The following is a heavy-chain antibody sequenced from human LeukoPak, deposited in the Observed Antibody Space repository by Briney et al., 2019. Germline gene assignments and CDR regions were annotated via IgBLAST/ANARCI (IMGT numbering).Heavy chain of an antibody. CDR3: ARDRTGSGWYNYFDY. J-gene: IGHJ4*02. CDR2: IIPIFGTA. CDR1: GYTFTSYG. D-gene: IGHD6-19*01. V-gene: IGHV1-69*13. Sequence: SVKVSCKASGYTFTSYGISWVRQAPGQGLEWMGGIIPIFGTANYAQKFQGRVTITADESTSTAYMELSSLRSEDTAVYYCARDRTGSGWYNYFDYWGQGTLVTVSS.